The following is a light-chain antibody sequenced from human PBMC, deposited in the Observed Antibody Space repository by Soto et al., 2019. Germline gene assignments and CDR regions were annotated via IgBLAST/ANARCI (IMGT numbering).Light chain of an antibody. CDR3: QQYNSYSPLT. J-gene: IGKJ4*01. CDR2: DAS. V-gene: IGKV1-5*01. Sequence: DIQMTQSPSTLSASVGDTFTITCRASQTISGWLAWYQQRPGKAPNLLIFDASTLESGVPSRFSGSGSGTTFTLTISSLQPDDFATYYCQQYNSYSPLTFGGGTKVDIK. CDR1: QTISGW.